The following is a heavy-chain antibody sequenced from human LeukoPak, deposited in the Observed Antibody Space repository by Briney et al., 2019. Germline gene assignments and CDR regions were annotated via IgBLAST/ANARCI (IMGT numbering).Heavy chain of an antibody. CDR2: IIPVFGTA. Sequence: ASVKVSCKASGGTFSSYAISWVRQAPGQGLEWMGGIIPVFGTANYAQKFQGRVTITADGSTSTAYMELSSLRSEDTAVYYCARPGATVVTWAFDIWGQGTMVTVSS. J-gene: IGHJ3*02. CDR3: ARPGATVVTWAFDI. V-gene: IGHV1-69*13. CDR1: GGTFSSYA. D-gene: IGHD4-23*01.